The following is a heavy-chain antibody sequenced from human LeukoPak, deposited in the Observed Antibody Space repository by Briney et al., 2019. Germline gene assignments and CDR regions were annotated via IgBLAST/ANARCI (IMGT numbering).Heavy chain of an antibody. D-gene: IGHD1-26*01. Sequence: GGSLRLSCAASGFTFRSYGMYWVRQAPGKGLEWVAFIRNDGSYTYYADSVKGRFTISRDNSENTLYLQMNSLRADDTAVYYCASVVLGGSYHFDYWGQGTLVTVSS. CDR3: ASVVLGGSYHFDY. J-gene: IGHJ4*02. V-gene: IGHV3-30*02. CDR2: IRNDGSYT. CDR1: GFTFRSYG.